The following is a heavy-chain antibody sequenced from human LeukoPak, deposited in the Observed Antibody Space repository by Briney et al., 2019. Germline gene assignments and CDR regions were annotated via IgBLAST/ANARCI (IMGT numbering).Heavy chain of an antibody. V-gene: IGHV4-39*01. J-gene: IGHJ4*02. Sequence: SETLSLTCTVSGGSFSSTSFYWGWIRQPPGKGLEWIGSIYYSGTTYYSPSLKSRVTISVDTSKNQISLKLSSVTAADTAVYYCARYGSGTYYSSVSDYWGQGTLVTVSS. CDR2: IYYSGTT. CDR3: ARYGSGTYYSSVSDY. D-gene: IGHD3-10*01. CDR1: GGSFSSTSFY.